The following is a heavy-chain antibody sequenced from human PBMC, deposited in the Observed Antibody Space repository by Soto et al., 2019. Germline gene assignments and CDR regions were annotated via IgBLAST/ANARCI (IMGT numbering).Heavy chain of an antibody. CDR2: ISAHSGDT. CDR3: ASAISMLFVAASY. D-gene: IGHD2-8*01. Sequence: QVNLVQSGAEVKNPGASVKVSCKASGYTFTNYPLAWVRRAPGHGLEWMGWISAHSGDTHYSQKFQDRVTMTTDTATDTTYAELRLRTPGSTAVSYCASAISMLFVAASYGGNGTLFAVAS. V-gene: IGHV1-18*01. CDR1: GYTFTNYP. J-gene: IGHJ4*01.